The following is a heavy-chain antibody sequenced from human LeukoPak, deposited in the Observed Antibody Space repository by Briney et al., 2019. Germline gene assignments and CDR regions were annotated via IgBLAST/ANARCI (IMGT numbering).Heavy chain of an antibody. CDR3: VIYIIPTPTTDY. CDR1: GGSIGTYY. D-gene: IGHD1-1*01. CDR2: LSTAESTNDRPSL. V-gene: IGHV4-4*07. J-gene: IGHJ4*02. Sequence: SETLSLTCSVSGGSIGTYYWNWIRQPAGKGLEWIGRLSTAESTNDRPSLNYNPSLKSRVTMSIDTSKNQFSLKLNSVAAADTAVYYCVIYIIPTPTTDYWGQGTLVTVSS.